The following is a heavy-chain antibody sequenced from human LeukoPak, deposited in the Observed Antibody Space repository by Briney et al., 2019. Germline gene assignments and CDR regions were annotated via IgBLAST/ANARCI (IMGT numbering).Heavy chain of an antibody. CDR3: ARPNITSYYDSRGYDAFDV. CDR2: IYLDDSDT. CDR1: GYRFNAYW. D-gene: IGHD3-22*01. J-gene: IGHJ3*01. V-gene: IGHV5-51*01. Sequence: KSGDSLKIFCKDSGYRFNAYWIAWVRQMPGKGLEWMGIIYLDDSDTRYSPSFQGQVTISADKSVRTAYLQWSSLKASDTAMYYCARPNITSYYDSRGYDAFDVWGQGTMVTVSS.